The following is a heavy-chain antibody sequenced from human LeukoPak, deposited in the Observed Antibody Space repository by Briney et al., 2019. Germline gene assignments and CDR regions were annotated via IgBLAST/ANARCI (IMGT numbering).Heavy chain of an antibody. J-gene: IGHJ4*02. D-gene: IGHD3-16*01. CDR3: AKNGPDYIWGNYLDY. CDR2: IRYDGNNK. CDR1: GFTFSTYG. Sequence: GGSLRLSCAASGFTFSTYGMHWVRQAPGKGLEWVAFIRYDGNNKCYADSVKGRFTISRDNSKNMLYLEMKSLRPEDTAVYYCAKNGPDYIWGNYLDYWGQGTLVTVSS. V-gene: IGHV3-30*02.